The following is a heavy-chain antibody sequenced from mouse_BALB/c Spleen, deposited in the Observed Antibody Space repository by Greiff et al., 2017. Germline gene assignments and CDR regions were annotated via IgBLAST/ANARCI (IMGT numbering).Heavy chain of an antibody. D-gene: IGHD1-1*01. CDR2: ISSSSSTI. V-gene: IGHV5-17*02. CDR3: ARCYGSSYGDAMDY. J-gene: IGHJ4*01. CDR1: GFTFSSFG. Sequence: EVKVVESGGGLVQPGGSRKLSCAASGFTFSSFGMHWVRQAPEKGLEWVAYISSSSSTIYYADTVKGRFTISRDNPKNTLFLQMTSLRSEDTAMYYCARCYGSSYGDAMDYWGQGTSVTVSS.